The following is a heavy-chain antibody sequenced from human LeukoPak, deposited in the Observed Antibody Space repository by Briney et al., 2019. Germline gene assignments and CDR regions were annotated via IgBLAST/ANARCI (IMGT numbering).Heavy chain of an antibody. V-gene: IGHV1-8*01. J-gene: IGHJ6*02. CDR1: GYTFTSYD. Sequence: ASVKVSCKASGYTFTSYDINWVRQATGQGLEWMGWMNPNSGNTGYAQKFQGRVTMTRNTSISTAYMELSSLRSEDTAVYYCARGLSSGWFYYYYGMDVWGQGTTVTVPS. CDR2: MNPNSGNT. D-gene: IGHD6-19*01. CDR3: ARGLSSGWFYYYYGMDV.